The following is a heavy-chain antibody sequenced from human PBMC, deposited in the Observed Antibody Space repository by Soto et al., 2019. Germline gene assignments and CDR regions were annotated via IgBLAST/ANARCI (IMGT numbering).Heavy chain of an antibody. V-gene: IGHV2-5*01. CDR3: AHRVNMARGPYNYFGP. J-gene: IGHJ5*02. Sequence: SGPTLVNPTQTLTLTCSFSGFSLTTGVGVGWIRQPPGKALEWLAIIYWNDEKLYNPSLKTRLTTTKDTSKNQVVLTVTDMDPVGTATYYCAHRVNMARGPYNYFGPWGQGTLVTVSS. D-gene: IGHD3-10*01. CDR1: GFSLTTGVG. CDR2: IYWNDEK.